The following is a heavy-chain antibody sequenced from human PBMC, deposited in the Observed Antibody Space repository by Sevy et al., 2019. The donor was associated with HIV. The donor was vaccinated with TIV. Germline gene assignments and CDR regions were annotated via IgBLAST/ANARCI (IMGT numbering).Heavy chain of an antibody. CDR1: GGSITSLY. Sequence: SENLSLTCTVSGGSITSLYWNWIRQPPGKGLEWFANIYYNGHINYNPSLKSRVTLSLDTSKNQFSLRLSSVTAADMAMYYCAGENAWGRGYSWGQGTLVTVFS. D-gene: IGHD1-26*01. CDR3: AGENAWGRGYS. CDR2: IYYNGHI. V-gene: IGHV4-59*08. J-gene: IGHJ4*02.